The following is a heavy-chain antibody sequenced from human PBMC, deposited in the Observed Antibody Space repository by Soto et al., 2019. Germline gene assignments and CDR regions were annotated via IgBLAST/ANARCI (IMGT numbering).Heavy chain of an antibody. CDR2: ISYDGSNK. CDR1: GFTFSSYG. CDR3: ANSQGEDGDTGAFDI. J-gene: IGHJ3*02. D-gene: IGHD4-17*01. Sequence: QVQLVESGGGVVQPGRSVRLSCAASGFTFSSYGMHWVRQAPGKGLEWVAVISYDGSNKYYADSVKGRFTISRDNSKNTLYLQMNSLRAEDTAVYYCANSQGEDGDTGAFDIWGQVTMVTVSS. V-gene: IGHV3-30*18.